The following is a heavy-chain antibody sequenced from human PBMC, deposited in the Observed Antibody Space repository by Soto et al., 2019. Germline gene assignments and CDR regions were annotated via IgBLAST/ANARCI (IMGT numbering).Heavy chain of an antibody. CDR3: AIKTSDNYYGMVV. V-gene: IGHV1-2*04. CDR2: INPNSGGT. D-gene: IGHD2-15*01. CDR1: GYTSTDYY. J-gene: IGHJ6*02. Sequence: ASVKVSCKASGYTSTDYYMHWVRQAPGQGLEWMGWINPNSGGTNYAQKFQGWVTMTRDTSISTAYMELSRLRSDDTAVYYCAIKTSDNYYGMVVWGQGTRVTVSS.